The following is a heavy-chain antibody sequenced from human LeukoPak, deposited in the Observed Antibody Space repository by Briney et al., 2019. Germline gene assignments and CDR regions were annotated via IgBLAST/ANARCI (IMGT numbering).Heavy chain of an antibody. CDR2: ISIDGSRQ. V-gene: IGHV3-30*15. CDR1: GFTLRNYA. CDR3: AREQGGSGWSGFDY. J-gene: IGHJ4*02. Sequence: PGGSLRLSCAPSIGFTLRNYAIHWVRQAPGKGLEWVAVISIDGSRQHYADFLVGRFTISRDNSKNTVSLQMSSLRTEETAVYFCAREQGGSGWSGFDYWGQGTLVTVSS. D-gene: IGHD6-19*01.